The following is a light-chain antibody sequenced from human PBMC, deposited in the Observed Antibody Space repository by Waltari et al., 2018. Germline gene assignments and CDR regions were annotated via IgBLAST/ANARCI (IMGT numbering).Light chain of an antibody. J-gene: IGLJ1*01. V-gene: IGLV2-8*01. CDR3: SSYAGSNNLV. Sequence: QSALTQPRSASGSPGQSVTISCTATSSDVGGYKFVPWYQQHPGRAPKLMIYEVNQRPSGVPDRFSGSKSGNTASLTVSGLQAEDEADYYCSSYAGSNNLVFGTGTKVTVL. CDR1: SSDVGGYKF. CDR2: EVN.